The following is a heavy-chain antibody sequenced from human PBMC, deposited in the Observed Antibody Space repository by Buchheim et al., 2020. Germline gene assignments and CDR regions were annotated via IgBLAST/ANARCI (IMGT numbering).Heavy chain of an antibody. J-gene: IGHJ3*02. D-gene: IGHD1-14*01. Sequence: QVQLVESGGGVVQPGRSLRLSCAASGFTFSTYGMHWVRQAPGKGLEWVAVISYDGSNKYYADSVKGRCTISRDNSANTLYLQMNSLRSEDTAVYYCAKQYRQITGTTDAFAIWGQGT. CDR3: AKQYRQITGTTDAFAI. CDR1: GFTFSTYG. V-gene: IGHV3-30*18. CDR2: ISYDGSNK.